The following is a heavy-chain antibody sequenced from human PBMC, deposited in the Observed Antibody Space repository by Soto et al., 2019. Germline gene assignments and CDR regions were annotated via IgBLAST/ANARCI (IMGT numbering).Heavy chain of an antibody. V-gene: IGHV4-39*01. Sequence: LSLTCTVSGGSISSSSYYWGWIRQPPGKGLEWIGSIYYSGSTYYNPSLKSRVTISVDTSKNQFSLKLSSVTAADTAVYYCARHGQYCSGGSCYSGLYNWFDPWGQGTLVTVSS. CDR1: GGSISSSSYY. CDR3: ARHGQYCSGGSCYSGLYNWFDP. CDR2: IYYSGST. J-gene: IGHJ5*02. D-gene: IGHD2-15*01.